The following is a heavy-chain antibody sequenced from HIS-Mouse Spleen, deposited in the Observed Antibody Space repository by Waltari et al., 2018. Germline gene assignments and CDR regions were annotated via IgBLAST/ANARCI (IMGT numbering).Heavy chain of an antibody. Sequence: QVQLQQWGAVLLKPSETLSLTCAVYGGSFSGYYWSWIRQPPGKGLEWIGEINHSGSTNSNPSLKSRVTISVDTSKNQFSLKLSSVTAADTAVYYCARMGPASGSYGDYWGQGTLVTVSS. V-gene: IGHV4-34*01. J-gene: IGHJ4*02. CDR1: GGSFSGYY. CDR2: INHSGST. D-gene: IGHD1-26*01. CDR3: ARMGPASGSYGDY.